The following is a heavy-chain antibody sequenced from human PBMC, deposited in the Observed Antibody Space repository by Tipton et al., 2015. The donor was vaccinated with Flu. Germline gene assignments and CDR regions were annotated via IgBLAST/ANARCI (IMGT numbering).Heavy chain of an antibody. D-gene: IGHD3-10*02. CDR2: IYPSGTT. J-gene: IGHJ4*02. CDR3: ARLSYYDVDLKNFYFDY. Sequence: TLSLTCTVSSGSIRSTNYFCAWIRQPPGKRLELIGSIYPSGTTYSNPSLKSRVTISVDTSKSQFSLKLRSVTAADTAVYYCARLSYYDVDLKNFYFDYWGQGALVTVSS. V-gene: IGHV4-39*01. CDR1: SGSIRSTNYF.